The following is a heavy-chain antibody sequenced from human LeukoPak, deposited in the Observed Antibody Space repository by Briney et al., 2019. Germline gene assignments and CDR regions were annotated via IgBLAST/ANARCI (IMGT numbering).Heavy chain of an antibody. CDR3: ARVGLRYYYYGMDV. CDR2: INAGSGNT. D-gene: IGHD3-16*01. CDR1: GYTFTSYA. V-gene: IGHV1-3*01. Sequence: AAVNVSCMASGYTFTSYAMHSVRQAPGQRLEGMGWINAGSGNTKNSQKFQGRATITRDTAASTAYLELSSLRSGDTAVYYCARVGLRYYYYGMDVWGKGNTVTVSS. J-gene: IGHJ6*04.